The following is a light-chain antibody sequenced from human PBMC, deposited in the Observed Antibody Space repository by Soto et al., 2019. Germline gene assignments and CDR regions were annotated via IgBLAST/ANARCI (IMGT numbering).Light chain of an antibody. J-gene: IGKJ2*01. CDR3: QHYDDWPT. V-gene: IGKV3-15*01. CDR1: QSVSSN. CDR2: GAS. Sequence: IVMTQSPATLSVSPGERATLSCRASQSVSSNLAWYQRKPGQAPRLLIYGASNRATGIPARFSGSGSGTDFALTISSLQSEDFAVYYCQHYDDWPTFGQGTKLEI.